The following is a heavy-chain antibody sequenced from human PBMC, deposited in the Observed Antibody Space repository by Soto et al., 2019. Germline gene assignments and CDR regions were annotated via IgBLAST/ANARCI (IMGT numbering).Heavy chain of an antibody. Sequence: GGSLRLSCAASGFTFSSYAMHWVRQAPGKGLEWVAVISYDGSNKYYADSVKGRFTISRDNSKNTLYLQMNSLRAEDTAVYYCARDDDYVWGSYRTPDYWGQGTLVTVSS. J-gene: IGHJ4*02. V-gene: IGHV3-30-3*01. D-gene: IGHD3-16*02. CDR1: GFTFSSYA. CDR2: ISYDGSNK. CDR3: ARDDDYVWGSYRTPDY.